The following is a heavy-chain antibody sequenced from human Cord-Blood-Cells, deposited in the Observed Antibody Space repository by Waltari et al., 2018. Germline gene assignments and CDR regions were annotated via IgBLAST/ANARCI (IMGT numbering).Heavy chain of an antibody. Sequence: QVQLQQWGAGLLKPSATLSLTCAVYGGSFSGYYWSWIRQPPGKGLEWIGEINHSGSTNYNPSLKSRVTISVDTSKNQFSLKLSSVTAADTAVYYCARNSGSGWYYFDYWGQGTLVTVSS. V-gene: IGHV4-34*01. CDR2: INHSGST. CDR1: GGSFSGYY. J-gene: IGHJ4*02. CDR3: ARNSGSGWYYFDY. D-gene: IGHD6-19*01.